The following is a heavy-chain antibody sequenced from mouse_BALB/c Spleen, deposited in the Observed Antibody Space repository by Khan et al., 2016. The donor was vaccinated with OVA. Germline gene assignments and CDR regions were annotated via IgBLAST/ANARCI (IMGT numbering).Heavy chain of an antibody. D-gene: IGHD2-10*01. CDR2: IWSDGST. Sequence: QVQLKQSGLGLVAPSQSLSITCTISGFSLTNYGVHWVRQPPGKGLVWLVVIWSDGSTTYDSALKSRLTISKDNSKSQVFLEMDSLQTEDTAMYYCARQPYYHYYIMDYGGQGTSVSVSS. J-gene: IGHJ4*01. CDR3: ARQPYYHYYIMDY. V-gene: IGHV2-6-1*01. CDR1: GFSLTNYG.